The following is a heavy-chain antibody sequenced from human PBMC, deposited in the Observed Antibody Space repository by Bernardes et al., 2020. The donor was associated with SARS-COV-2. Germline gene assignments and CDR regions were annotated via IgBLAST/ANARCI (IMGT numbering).Heavy chain of an antibody. D-gene: IGHD5-12*01. CDR2: ISGSGGST. J-gene: IGHJ4*02. V-gene: IGHV3-23*01. CDR3: AKCPETGVATIPTY. CDR1: GFTFSSYA. Sequence: GGSLRLSCVASGFTFSSYAMSWVRQAPGKGLEWVSAISGSGGSTYYADSVKGRFTISRDNSKNTLYLQMNSLRAEDTAVYYCAKCPETGVATIPTYWGQGTLVTVSS.